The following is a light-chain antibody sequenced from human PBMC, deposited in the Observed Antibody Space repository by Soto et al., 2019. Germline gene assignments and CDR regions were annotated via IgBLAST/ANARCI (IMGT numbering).Light chain of an antibody. V-gene: IGKV3-11*01. CDR3: QQRSNWPPT. CDR1: QSVSSY. Sequence: EIVLTQYTATLSLSPGERATLSCRASQSVSSYVAWYQQKPGQAPRLLIYDASNRATGIPARFSGSGSGTDFTLTISSLEPEDFAVYYCQQRSNWPPTFGQGTKVHI. CDR2: DAS. J-gene: IGKJ1*01.